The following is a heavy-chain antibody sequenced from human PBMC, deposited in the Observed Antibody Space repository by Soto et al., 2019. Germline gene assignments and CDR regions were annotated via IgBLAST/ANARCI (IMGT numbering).Heavy chain of an antibody. CDR1: GGSFSGYY. Sequence: SETLSLTCAVYGGSFSGYYWSWIRQPPGKGLEWIGEINHSGSTNYNPSLKSRVTISVDTSKNQFSLKLSSVTAADTAVYYCARVRESRFGAAAGTSWFGPWGQGTLVTVS. D-gene: IGHD6-13*01. V-gene: IGHV4-34*01. CDR3: ARVRESRFGAAAGTSWFGP. CDR2: INHSGST. J-gene: IGHJ5*02.